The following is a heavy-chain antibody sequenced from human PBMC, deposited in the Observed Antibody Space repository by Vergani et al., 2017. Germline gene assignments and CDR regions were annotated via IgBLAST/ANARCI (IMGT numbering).Heavy chain of an antibody. CDR2: IAPSDSYN. CDR3: ARRGDVYGDYSYYFDY. J-gene: IGHJ4*02. D-gene: IGHD4-17*01. CDR1: GYSFTSYW. V-gene: IGHV5-10-1*03. Sequence: EVQLVQSGAEVKKPGESLRISCKGSGYSFTSYWISWVRQMPGKGLEWMGRIAPSDSYNNYSPSFQGHVTRSADKSISTAYLQWSSLKASDTAMYYCARRGDVYGDYSYYFDYWGQGTLVTVSS.